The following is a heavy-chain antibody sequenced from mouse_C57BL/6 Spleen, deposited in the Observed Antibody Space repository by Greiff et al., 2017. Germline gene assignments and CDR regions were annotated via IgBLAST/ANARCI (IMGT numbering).Heavy chain of an antibody. CDR2: ISYDGSN. CDR3: ARDRGYRDYAMDY. V-gene: IGHV3-6*01. J-gene: IGHJ4*01. D-gene: IGHD2-14*01. Sequence: EVQLQESGPGLVKPSQSLSLTCSVTGYSITSGYYWNWIRQFPGNKLEWMGYISYDGSNNYNPSLKNRISITRDTSKNQFFLKLNSVTTEDTATYYCARDRGYRDYAMDYWGQGTSVTVSS. CDR1: GYSITSGYY.